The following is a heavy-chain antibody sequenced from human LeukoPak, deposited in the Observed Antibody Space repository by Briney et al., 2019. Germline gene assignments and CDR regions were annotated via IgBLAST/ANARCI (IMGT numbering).Heavy chain of an antibody. CDR3: ASYLPPYYYYVDV. CDR2: INHSGST. CDR1: GGSFSGYY. Sequence: SETLSLTCAVYGGSFSGYYWSWIRQPPGKGLEWIGEINHSGSTNYNPSLKSRVTISVDTSKNQFSLKLSSVTAADTAVYYCASYLPPYYYYVDVWGKGTTVTVSS. J-gene: IGHJ6*03. V-gene: IGHV4-34*01.